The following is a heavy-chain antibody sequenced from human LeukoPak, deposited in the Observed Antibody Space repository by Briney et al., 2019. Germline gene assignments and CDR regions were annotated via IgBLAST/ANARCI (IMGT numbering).Heavy chain of an antibody. CDR2: TSSSSTTI. J-gene: IGHJ6*02. CDR3: ARDGPGLWAHYYYYGMDV. CDR1: GFTFSTHS. V-gene: IGHV3-48*01. D-gene: IGHD5-18*01. Sequence: GGSLRLSCAGSGFTFSTHSMNWVRQAPGKGLEWVSFTSSSSTTIYYADSVKGRFTISRDNAKNPLILQMDSLRAEDTAVYYCARDGPGLWAHYYYYGMDVWGQGTTVTVSS.